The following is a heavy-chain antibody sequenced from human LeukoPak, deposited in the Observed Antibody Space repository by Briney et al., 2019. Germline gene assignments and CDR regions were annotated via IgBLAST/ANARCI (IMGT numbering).Heavy chain of an antibody. V-gene: IGHV1-69*13. CDR1: GGTFSSYA. CDR3: ARGDTRGYSYGSPTAYDY. Sequence: ASVKVSCKASGGTFSSYAISWVRRAPGQGLEWMGGIIPIFGTANYAQKFQGRVTITADESTSTAYMELSSLRSEDTAVYYCARGDTRGYSYGSPTAYDYWGQGTLVTVSS. J-gene: IGHJ4*02. D-gene: IGHD5-18*01. CDR2: IIPIFGTA.